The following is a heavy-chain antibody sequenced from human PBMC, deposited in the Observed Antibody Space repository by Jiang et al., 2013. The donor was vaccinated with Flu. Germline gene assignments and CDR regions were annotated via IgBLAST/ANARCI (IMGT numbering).Heavy chain of an antibody. V-gene: IGHV3-30*18. CDR2: SYDGRI. CDR3: AKLVDYFDSSGNFDY. J-gene: IGHJ4*02. Sequence: SYDGRIKTNADSVKGRFTISRDNSKNTLYLHMNSLRVEDTALYYCAKLVDYFDSSGNFDYWGQGTLVTVSS. D-gene: IGHD3-22*01.